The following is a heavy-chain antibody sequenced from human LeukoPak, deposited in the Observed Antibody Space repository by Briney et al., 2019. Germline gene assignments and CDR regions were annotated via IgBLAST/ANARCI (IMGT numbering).Heavy chain of an antibody. CDR3: VRRGGSYYWFDP. CDR1: GYTFTTYW. Sequence: GESLKISCKGSGYTFTTYWIGWVRQMPGKGLEWMGIIYPGDSDTRYSPSSQGQVTISADRSISTAYLQWSSLKASDSAMYYCVRRGGSYYWFDPWGQGTLVTVSS. J-gene: IGHJ5*02. V-gene: IGHV5-51*01. D-gene: IGHD1-26*01. CDR2: IYPGDSDT.